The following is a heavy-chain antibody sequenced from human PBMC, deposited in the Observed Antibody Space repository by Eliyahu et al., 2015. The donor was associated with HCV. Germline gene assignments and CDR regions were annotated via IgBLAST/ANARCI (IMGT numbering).Heavy chain of an antibody. Sequence: EVQLVESGGGLVQPGRSLRLSCAASGFTFXDYGMHWVRQAPGKGLEWVSGISWNSDRKGYTDSVKGRFTISRDNAKNSLYLQMNSLRAEDTALYYCAKVTSYDILTGYFDYWGQGTLVTVSS. J-gene: IGHJ4*02. CDR2: ISWNSDRK. CDR3: AKVTSYDILTGYFDY. CDR1: GFTFXDYG. V-gene: IGHV3-9*01. D-gene: IGHD3-9*01.